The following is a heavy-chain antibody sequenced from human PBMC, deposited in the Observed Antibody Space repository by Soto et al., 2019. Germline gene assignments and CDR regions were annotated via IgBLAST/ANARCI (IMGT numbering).Heavy chain of an antibody. V-gene: IGHV1-46*01. CDR2: INPSGGST. Sequence: ASVNVSCKASGYTFTIYHMHWLRQSPEQGLEWMGIINPSGGSTSYAQKFQGRVTITADESTSTAYMELSSLRSEDTAVYYCASGYCSSTSCYTNWFEPWGQGTLVTVSS. D-gene: IGHD2-2*02. J-gene: IGHJ5*02. CDR3: ASGYCSSTSCYTNWFEP. CDR1: GYTFTIYH.